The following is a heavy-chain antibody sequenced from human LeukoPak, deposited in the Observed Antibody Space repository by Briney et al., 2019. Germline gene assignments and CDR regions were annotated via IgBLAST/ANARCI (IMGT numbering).Heavy chain of an antibody. J-gene: IGHJ4*02. Sequence: SVKVSCKASGGTFISYAISWVRQAPGQGLEWMGGIIPIFGTANYAQKFQGRVTITADESTSTAYMELSSLRSEDTAVYYCASRLYYYDSSGYPSFDYWGQGTLVTVSS. D-gene: IGHD3-22*01. CDR3: ASRLYYYDSSGYPSFDY. CDR2: IIPIFGTA. CDR1: GGTFISYA. V-gene: IGHV1-69*13.